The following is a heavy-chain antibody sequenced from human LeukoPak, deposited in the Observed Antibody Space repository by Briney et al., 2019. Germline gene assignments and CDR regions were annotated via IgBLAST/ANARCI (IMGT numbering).Heavy chain of an antibody. CDR2: ISGSGGST. J-gene: IGHJ4*02. V-gene: IGHV3-23*01. CDR1: GFTFSSYA. CDR3: ARSQGPYDY. Sequence: GSLRLSCAASGFTFSSYAMSWVRQAPGKGLEWVSAISGSGGSTYYADSVKGRFTISRDNAKSTLYLQLNSLRAEDTAIYYCARSQGPYDYWGQGTLVTVSS.